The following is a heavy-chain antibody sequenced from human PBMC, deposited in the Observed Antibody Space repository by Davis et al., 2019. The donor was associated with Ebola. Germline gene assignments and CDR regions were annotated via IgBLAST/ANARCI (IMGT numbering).Heavy chain of an antibody. V-gene: IGHV1-2*02. D-gene: IGHD1-20*01. Sequence: ASVKVSCKASGYTFTGYYMHWVRQAPGQGLEWMGWINPNSGGTNYAQKFQGRVTMTRDTSISTAYMELSRLRSDDTAVYYCARYNWNDVGAFDIWGQGTMVTVSS. CDR3: ARYNWNDVGAFDI. CDR2: INPNSGGT. CDR1: GYTFTGYY. J-gene: IGHJ3*02.